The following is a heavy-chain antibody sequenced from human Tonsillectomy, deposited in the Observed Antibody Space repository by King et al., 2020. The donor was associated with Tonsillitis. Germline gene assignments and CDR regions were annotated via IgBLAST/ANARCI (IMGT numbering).Heavy chain of an antibody. Sequence: MQLQESGPGLVKPSETLSLTCTVSGGSISSYYWSWIRQPPGKGLEWIGYIYYSGSTNYKPSLKSRVHISVDTSKNQFSLKLSSVTAADTAVYYCARDLGYGGNSGAFDIWGQGTMVTVSS. V-gene: IGHV4-59*01. J-gene: IGHJ3*02. D-gene: IGHD4-23*01. CDR2: IYYSGST. CDR3: ARDLGYGGNSGAFDI. CDR1: GGSISSYY.